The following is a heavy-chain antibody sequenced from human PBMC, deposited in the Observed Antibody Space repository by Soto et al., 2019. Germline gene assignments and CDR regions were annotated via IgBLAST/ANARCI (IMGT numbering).Heavy chain of an antibody. V-gene: IGHV4-39*01. CDR2: IYYSGST. Sequence: TLSLTCTVSGGSISSSSYYWGWIRQPPGKGLERIGSIYYSGSTYYNPSLNSRFTISVDTSKNQFSLKLSSVTAADTAVYYCARAPYYYDSSGSRAPFDYWGQGTLVTVSS. CDR1: GGSISSSSYY. D-gene: IGHD3-22*01. CDR3: ARAPYYYDSSGSRAPFDY. J-gene: IGHJ4*02.